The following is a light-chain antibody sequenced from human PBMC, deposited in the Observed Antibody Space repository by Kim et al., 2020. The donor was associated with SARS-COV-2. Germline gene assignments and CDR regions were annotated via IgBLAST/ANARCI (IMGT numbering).Light chain of an antibody. CDR2: GAS. Sequence: SLSPGERATLACRASQSISSNLAWYQQKPGQAPRLLIYGASTRATDIPVRFSGSGSGTEFTLTISSLQSEDFVVYYCQQYHNMQTFGQGTKLEI. CDR3: QQYHNMQT. V-gene: IGKV3-15*01. J-gene: IGKJ2*01. CDR1: QSISSN.